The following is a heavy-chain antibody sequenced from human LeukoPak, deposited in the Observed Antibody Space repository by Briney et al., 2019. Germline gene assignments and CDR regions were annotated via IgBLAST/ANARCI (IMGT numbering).Heavy chain of an antibody. Sequence: SETLSLTCSVSGGSIRTRNHYWGWIRQPPGKGLEWIGSIYQSGTTSYSLALQSRLTLFIDTSSNHFSLKMTSVTAADTGVYYCARHGTAVDGDYSAFDIWGQGTMVTVSP. CDR2: IYQSGTT. D-gene: IGHD4-17*01. CDR1: GGSIRTRNHY. V-gene: IGHV4-39*01. J-gene: IGHJ3*02. CDR3: ARHGTAVDGDYSAFDI.